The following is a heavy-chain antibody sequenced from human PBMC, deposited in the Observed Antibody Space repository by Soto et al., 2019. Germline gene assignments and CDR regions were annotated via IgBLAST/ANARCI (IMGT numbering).Heavy chain of an antibody. D-gene: IGHD1-1*01. CDR1: GFDFTTFS. CDR2: ISPSSPYT. V-gene: IGHV3-21*01. J-gene: IGHJ6*02. CDR3: HLWAWTVTTNYHYGADA. Sequence: GGSLRLSCAASGFDFTTFSMNWVRQAPGKGLEWVSFISPSSPYTSYADSVKGRFIISGDNAENSVFLQMNSLRAEDTAVYYCHLWAWTVTTNYHYGADAWGQGTTVTVSS.